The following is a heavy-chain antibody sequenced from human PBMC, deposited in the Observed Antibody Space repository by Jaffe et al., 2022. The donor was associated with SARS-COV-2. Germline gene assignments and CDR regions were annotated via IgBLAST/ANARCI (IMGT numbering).Heavy chain of an antibody. CDR3: VREAAL. Sequence: QVQLLESGPGLVKPSETLSLTCTVSGSSSSSPYYWGWIRQPPGKGLEWIGSIYHSGTTYKHPSLQSRLTLSLDISESQFSLKLTSVTDADTAIYYCVREAALRGQGIRVTVSS. CDR2: IYHSGTT. V-gene: IGHV4-38-2*02. CDR1: GSSSSSPYY. D-gene: IGHD6-25*01. J-gene: IGHJ4*02.